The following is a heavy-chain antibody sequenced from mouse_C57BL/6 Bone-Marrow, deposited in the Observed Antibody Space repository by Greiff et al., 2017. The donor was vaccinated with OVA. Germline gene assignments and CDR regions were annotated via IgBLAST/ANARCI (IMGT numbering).Heavy chain of an antibody. V-gene: IGHV1-50*01. J-gene: IGHJ3*01. CDR1: GYTFTSYW. CDR2: IDPSDSYT. D-gene: IGHD1-1*01. CDR3: GTLLWAWFAY. Sequence: QVQLQQPGAELVKPGASVKLSCKASGYTFTSYWMQWVKQRPGQGLEWIGEIDPSDSYTNYNQKFKGKATLTVDTSSSPAYMQLSSLTSEDSAVYYCGTLLWAWFAYWGQGTLVTVSA.